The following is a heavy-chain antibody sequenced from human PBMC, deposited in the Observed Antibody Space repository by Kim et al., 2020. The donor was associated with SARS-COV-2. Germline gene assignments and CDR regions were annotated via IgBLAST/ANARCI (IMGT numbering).Heavy chain of an antibody. J-gene: IGHJ5*02. Sequence: YNPARKSRVTKAVDTSKNQFSLKLSSVTAADTAVYYCARVVVGATGWFDPWGQGTLVTVSS. D-gene: IGHD2-15*01. V-gene: IGHV4-31*02. CDR3: ARVVVGATGWFDP.